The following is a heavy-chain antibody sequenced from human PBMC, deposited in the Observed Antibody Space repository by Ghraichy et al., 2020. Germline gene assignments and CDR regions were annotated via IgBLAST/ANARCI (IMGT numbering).Heavy chain of an antibody. J-gene: IGHJ4*02. CDR1: GFTFSSYA. D-gene: IGHD3-9*01. V-gene: IGHV3-23*01. CDR3: AKGSSNSDILTGSLYYFDY. CDR2: ISGSGGST. Sequence: GGSLRLSCAASGFTFSSYAMSWVRQAPGKGLEWVSAISGSGGSTYYADSVKGRFTISRDNSKNTLYLQMNSLRAEDTAVYYCAKGSSNSDILTGSLYYFDYWGQGTLVTVSS.